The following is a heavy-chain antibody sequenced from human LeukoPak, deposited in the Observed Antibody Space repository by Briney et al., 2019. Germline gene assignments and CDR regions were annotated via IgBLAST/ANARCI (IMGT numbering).Heavy chain of an antibody. J-gene: IGHJ4*02. D-gene: IGHD2-2*02. V-gene: IGHV3-43*01. CDR2: INWDGGST. CDR1: GFNFEDYT. Sequence: GGSLRLSCAASGFNFEDYTMHWVRQTPGKGLEWVSLINWDGGSTYYADSVKGRFAISRDNNKNSLYLQMTSLRTEDTALYYCTKGSNTWPSLFDYWGQGTLATVSS. CDR3: TKGSNTWPSLFDY.